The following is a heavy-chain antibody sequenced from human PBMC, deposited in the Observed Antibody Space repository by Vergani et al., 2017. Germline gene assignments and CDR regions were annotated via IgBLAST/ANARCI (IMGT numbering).Heavy chain of an antibody. CDR2: IYYSGST. J-gene: IGHJ4*02. Sequence: QVQLQESGPGLVKPSETLSLTCTVSGGSVSSGSYYWSWIRQPAGKGLEWIGYIYYSGSTNYNPSLKSRVTISVDTAKNPFSLKLSSVTAADTAVYYCARGRLRITIFGVAPKYYFDYWGQGTLVTVSS. CDR1: GGSVSSGSYY. CDR3: ARGRLRITIFGVAPKYYFDY. D-gene: IGHD3-3*01. V-gene: IGHV4-61*10.